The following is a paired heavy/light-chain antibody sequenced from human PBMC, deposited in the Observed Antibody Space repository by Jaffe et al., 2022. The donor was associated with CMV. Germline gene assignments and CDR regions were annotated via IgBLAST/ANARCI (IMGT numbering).Light chain of an antibody. CDR3: MQNTHWPPLT. CDR1: QSLVASDGNSY. V-gene: IGKV2-30*01. CDR2: KVS. Sequence: DVVMTQSPLSLPVTLGQPASISCRSSQSLVASDGNSYLHWFHQRPGQSPRRLIYKVSNRDSGVPDRFSGSGSDTHFTLKISRVEAEDVGVYYCMQNTHWPPLTFGQGTKLEIK. J-gene: IGKJ2*01.
Heavy chain of an antibody. CDR1: GFTFSSYD. CDR2: ISSHIGDAT. J-gene: IGHJ5*02. Sequence: EVQLLESGGDLVQPGGSLRLSCAASGFTFSSYDMNWVRQAPGKGLEWVSTISSHIGDATYYADSVKGRFTISRDNSKSTLFLQMNSLRADDTATYFCAKGGWLDDWGQGALVTVSS. V-gene: IGHV3-23*01. D-gene: IGHD3-16*01. CDR3: AKGGWLDD.